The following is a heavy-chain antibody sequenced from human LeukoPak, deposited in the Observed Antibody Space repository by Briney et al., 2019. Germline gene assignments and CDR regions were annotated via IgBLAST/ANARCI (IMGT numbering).Heavy chain of an antibody. V-gene: IGHV3-74*01. D-gene: IGHD1-26*01. Sequence: GGSLRLSCAASGFTFSSYAMSWVRQAPGKGLVWVSRINSDGSSTSYADSVKGRFTISRDNAKNTLYLQMNSLRAEDTAVYYCARVYSGSYFGEPPDSPRNLDYWGQGTLVTVSS. J-gene: IGHJ4*02. CDR2: INSDGSST. CDR1: GFTFSSYA. CDR3: ARVYSGSYFGEPPDSPRNLDY.